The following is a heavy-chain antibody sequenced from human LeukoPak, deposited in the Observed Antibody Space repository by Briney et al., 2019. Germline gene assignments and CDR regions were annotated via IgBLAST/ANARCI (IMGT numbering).Heavy chain of an antibody. CDR2: VSSSGGGT. Sequence: HPGGSLRLSCAASGFTVSSSYMSWVRQAPGKGLEWVSAVSSSGGGTYFAASVKGRFTISRDNSKNTLYLQMNSLRAEDTAGYYCAKEFDSSGFFDCWGQGTLVTVSS. V-gene: IGHV3-23*01. J-gene: IGHJ4*02. CDR1: GFTVSSSY. D-gene: IGHD3-22*01. CDR3: AKEFDSSGFFDC.